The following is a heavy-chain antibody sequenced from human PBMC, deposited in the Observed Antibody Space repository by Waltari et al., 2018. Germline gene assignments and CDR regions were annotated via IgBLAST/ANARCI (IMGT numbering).Heavy chain of an antibody. Sequence: EVQLVESGGGLLQPGGSLRLSCAVYGFTFPSYDLNWVRQAPGKGLEWVSYISATGAIIYYADSVKGRFTISRDNAKNSLYLQMNSLRAADTAVYYCAIPHSSGLGTWGQGTLVTVSS. D-gene: IGHD6-19*01. CDR3: AIPHSSGLGT. CDR1: GFTFPSYD. J-gene: IGHJ5*02. CDR2: ISATGAII. V-gene: IGHV3-48*03.